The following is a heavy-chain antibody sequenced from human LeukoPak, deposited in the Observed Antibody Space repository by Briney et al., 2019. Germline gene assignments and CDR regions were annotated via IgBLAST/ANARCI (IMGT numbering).Heavy chain of an antibody. CDR2: INHSGST. CDR1: GGSFSGYY. CDR3: ARGNLYYYYYGMDV. Sequence: SETLSLTCAVYGGSFSGYYWSWIRQPPGKGLEWIGEINHSGSTNYNPSLKSQVTISVDTSKNQFSLKLSSVTAADTAVYYCARGNLYYYYYGMDVWGQGTTVTVSS. V-gene: IGHV4-34*01. J-gene: IGHJ6*02.